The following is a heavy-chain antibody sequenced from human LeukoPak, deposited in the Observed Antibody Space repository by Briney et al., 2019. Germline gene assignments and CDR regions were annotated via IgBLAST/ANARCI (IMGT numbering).Heavy chain of an antibody. CDR3: ARGASSSSGGYYYYYMDV. CDR1: GGSISSYY. Sequence: KASETLSLTCTVSGGSISSYYWSWIRQPPGKGLEWIGYIYYSGSTNYNPSLKSRVTISVDTSKNQFSLKLSSVTAADTAVYYCARGASSSSGGYYYYYMDVWGTGTTVTVSS. D-gene: IGHD6-6*01. V-gene: IGHV4-59*01. J-gene: IGHJ6*03. CDR2: IYYSGST.